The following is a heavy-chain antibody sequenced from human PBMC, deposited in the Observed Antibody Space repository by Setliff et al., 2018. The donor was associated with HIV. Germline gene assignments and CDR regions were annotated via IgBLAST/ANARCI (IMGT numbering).Heavy chain of an antibody. J-gene: IGHJ4*02. CDR1: GFTFSTYA. CDR2: ISGRGAST. V-gene: IGHV3-23*01. Sequence: GGSLRLSCVASGFTFSTYAINWVRLPPGKGLEWVSGISGRGASTYYADAARDRFTISRDNSRDTVFLEVTDLRAEDTAVYYCAKAMGQLPYFFDSWGPGTLVTVSS. CDR3: AKAMGQLPYFFDS. D-gene: IGHD1-7*01.